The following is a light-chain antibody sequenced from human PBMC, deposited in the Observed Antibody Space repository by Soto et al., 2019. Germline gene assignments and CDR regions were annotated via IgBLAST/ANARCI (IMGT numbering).Light chain of an antibody. J-gene: IGKJ1*01. V-gene: IGKV3-15*01. Sequence: IEMTQSPATLSVSPGERATLSCRASQSLSSNLAWYQQKPGQAPRFLIYGASTRATGIPARFSGSGSGTEFTLTISGLQSEDFAIYYCQQYNNWPWTFGQGTKVEIK. CDR1: QSLSSN. CDR2: GAS. CDR3: QQYNNWPWT.